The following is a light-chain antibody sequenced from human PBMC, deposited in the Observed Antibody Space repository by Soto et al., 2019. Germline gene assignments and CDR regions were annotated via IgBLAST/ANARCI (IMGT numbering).Light chain of an antibody. V-gene: IGLV2-11*01. J-gene: IGLJ2*01. CDR1: SSDVGGYNY. Sequence: QSALTQPRSVSGSPGRSVTISCTGTSSDVGGYNYVSWYQQHPGKAPKVMIYDVSKRPSGVPDRFSGSKSGNTASLTISGLQAEDEADYYCCSYAGSYTPVVFGGGTKLTVL. CDR2: DVS. CDR3: CSYAGSYTPVV.